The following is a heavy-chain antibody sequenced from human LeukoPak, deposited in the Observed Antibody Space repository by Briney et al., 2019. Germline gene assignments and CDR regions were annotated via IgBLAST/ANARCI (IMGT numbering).Heavy chain of an antibody. Sequence: SETLSLTCTVSGGSISSYYWSWIRQPPGKGLEWIGNIYDRGSAKYNPSLKSRVTISVDTSKNQFSLRLSSVTAADTAVYYCARGRTFDNWGQGTLVTVSS. CDR3: ARGRTFDN. J-gene: IGHJ4*02. CDR1: GGSISSYY. CDR2: IYDRGSA. V-gene: IGHV4-59*01.